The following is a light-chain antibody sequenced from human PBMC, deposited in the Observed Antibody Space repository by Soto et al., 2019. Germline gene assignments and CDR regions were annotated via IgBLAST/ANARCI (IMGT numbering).Light chain of an antibody. CDR2: ATT. CDR3: CSYTGSIYV. V-gene: IGLV2-14*02. J-gene: IGLJ1*01. Sequence: QSVLTQPASVSGSPGQSITISCTGTSNDVGNYNLVSWYQQHPGKAPKLIIYATTKRPSGVSNRYSGSKSGNTASLTISGLQAEDEANYHCCSYTGSIYVFGNGTKLTVL. CDR1: SNDVGNYNL.